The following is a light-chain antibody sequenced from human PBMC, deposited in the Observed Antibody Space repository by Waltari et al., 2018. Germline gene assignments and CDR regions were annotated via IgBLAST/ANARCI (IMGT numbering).Light chain of an antibody. Sequence: EIVLTQSPGTLSLSPGERATLSCRASQSLTKKYLAWYQQKHGPAPRLLIYGASSRAAGIPDRFSGSGSGTDFTLTISRLEPEDFAVYYCQQYGSSVMYTFGQGTKLEIK. V-gene: IGKV3-20*01. CDR3: QQYGSSVMYT. J-gene: IGKJ2*01. CDR1: QSLTKKY. CDR2: GAS.